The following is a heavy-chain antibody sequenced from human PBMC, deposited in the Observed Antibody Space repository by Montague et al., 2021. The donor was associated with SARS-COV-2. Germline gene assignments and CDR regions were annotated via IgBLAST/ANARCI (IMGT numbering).Heavy chain of an antibody. CDR2: VNYTGTT. CDR1: GGSITVSRYD. V-gene: IGHV4-39*01. CDR3: ARHRANAGSFDI. J-gene: IGHJ3*02. Sequence: SETLSLTCTVSGGSITVSRYDWGWIRQPPGKGLEWIGSVNYTGTTSYNASPKSRLTISVDTSENQFSLRMTSVTASDTAVYYCARHRANAGSFDIWGQGTMVTVSS. D-gene: IGHD1-1*01.